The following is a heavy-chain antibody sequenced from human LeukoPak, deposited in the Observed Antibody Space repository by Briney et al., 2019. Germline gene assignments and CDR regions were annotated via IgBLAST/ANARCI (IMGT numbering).Heavy chain of an antibody. CDR2: IYSGYNS. D-gene: IGHD2-15*01. Sequence: PGGSLRLSCAASGFIVTDNYMSWVRQAPGKGLEWVTAIYSGYNSQYADSVKGRFTISRDRSKNTLYLQMNSLRSEDSAVYYCATLYGGQRADGYWGQGTLVTVSS. J-gene: IGHJ4*02. CDR3: ATLYGGQRADGY. V-gene: IGHV3-53*01. CDR1: GFIVTDNY.